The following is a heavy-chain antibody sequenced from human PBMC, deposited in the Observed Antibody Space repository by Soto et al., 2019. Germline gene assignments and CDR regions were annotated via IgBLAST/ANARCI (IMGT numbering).Heavy chain of an antibody. Sequence: VKVSCKASGYTFTSYDINWVRQATGQGLEWMGWMNPNSGNTGYAQKFQGRVTMTRNTSISTAYMELSSLRSEDTAVYYCVRGVITLYYYYGMDVWGQGTTVTVSS. CDR2: MNPNSGNT. D-gene: IGHD3-22*01. CDR1: GYTFTSYD. V-gene: IGHV1-8*01. CDR3: VRGVITLYYYYGMDV. J-gene: IGHJ6*02.